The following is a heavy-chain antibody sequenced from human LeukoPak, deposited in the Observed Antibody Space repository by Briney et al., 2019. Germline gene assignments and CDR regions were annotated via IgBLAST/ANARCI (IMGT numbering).Heavy chain of an antibody. CDR1: GFTFSNAW. V-gene: IGHV3-15*01. Sequence: PGGSLRLSCAASGFTFSNAWMSWVRQAPGKGLEWVGRIKRNTDGGTTDFAAPVKGRFTISRDDSKNTLYLQMNSLKTEDTAVYYCTTRGSQSGYEWVDGFDIWGQGTTVTVSS. CDR3: TTRGSQSGYEWVDGFDI. J-gene: IGHJ3*02. CDR2: IKRNTDGGTT. D-gene: IGHD5-12*01.